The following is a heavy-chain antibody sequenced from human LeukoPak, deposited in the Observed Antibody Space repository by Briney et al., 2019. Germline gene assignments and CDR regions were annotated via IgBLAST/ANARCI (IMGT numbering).Heavy chain of an antibody. V-gene: IGHV1-69*01. CDR2: IIPIFGTA. CDR3: ARDAGYYSNYGVFDY. CDR1: GGTFSSYA. J-gene: IGHJ4*02. Sequence: SVKVSCKASGGTFSSYAISWVRQAPGQGLEWMGGIIPIFGTANYAQKFQGRVTITADESTSTAYMELSSLRSEDTAVYYCARDAGYYSNYGVFDYWRQGTLVTVSS. D-gene: IGHD4-11*01.